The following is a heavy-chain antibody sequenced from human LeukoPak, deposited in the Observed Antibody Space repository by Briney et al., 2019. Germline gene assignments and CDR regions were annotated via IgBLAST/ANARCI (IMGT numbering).Heavy chain of an antibody. CDR3: ASVYYDILTGYLAPLFDY. CDR1: GGSISSSSYY. V-gene: IGHV4-39*01. J-gene: IGHJ4*02. D-gene: IGHD3-9*01. CDR2: IYYSGST. Sequence: SGTLSLTCTVSGGSISSSSYYWGWIRQPPRKGLEWIGSIYYSGSTYYNPSLKSRVTISVDTSKNQFSLKLSSVTAADTAVYYCASVYYDILTGYLAPLFDYWGQGTLVTVSS.